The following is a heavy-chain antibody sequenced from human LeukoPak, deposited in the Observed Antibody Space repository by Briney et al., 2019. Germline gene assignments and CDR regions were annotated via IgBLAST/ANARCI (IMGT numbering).Heavy chain of an antibody. CDR2: IEQDGSEK. J-gene: IGHJ4*02. Sequence: GESLRLSCAASGFTFSNYWMTWVRQAPGKGLELVANIEQDGSEKYYVDSVKGRFTISRDNAKNSLYLQMNSLRAEDTAVYYCARNQRRLDYWGQGTLVTVSS. CDR3: ARNQRRLDY. CDR1: GFTFSNYW. V-gene: IGHV3-7*01. D-gene: IGHD1-14*01.